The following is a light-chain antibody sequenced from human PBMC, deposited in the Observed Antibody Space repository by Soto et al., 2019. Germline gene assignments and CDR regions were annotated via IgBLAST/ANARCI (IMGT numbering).Light chain of an antibody. Sequence: EIVLTQSPDTLSLSQGESATLSCRASRSVSSNYLAWYHQKPGQAPRLLVAGTSSRATGIPARFSGSGSGTDVTLTSSGLDLEDFAVYSCQQFSSSPPGDTFGGGT. J-gene: IGKJ4*01. CDR2: GTS. V-gene: IGKV3-20*01. CDR3: QQFSSSPPGDT. CDR1: RSVSSNY.